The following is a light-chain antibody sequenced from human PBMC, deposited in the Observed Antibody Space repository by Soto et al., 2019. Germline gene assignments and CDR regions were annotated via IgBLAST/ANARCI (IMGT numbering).Light chain of an antibody. J-gene: IGLJ2*01. CDR1: SSDVGNYNY. V-gene: IGLV2-8*01. Sequence: QSVLTQPPSASGSPGRSVTISCTGTSSDVGNYNYVSWYQQHPGKAPKLMIYEVNKRPSGVPDRFSGSKSGNTASLTVSGLQADDEADYFCSAYAGTNDFVVFGGGTKVTVL. CDR3: SAYAGTNDFVV. CDR2: EVN.